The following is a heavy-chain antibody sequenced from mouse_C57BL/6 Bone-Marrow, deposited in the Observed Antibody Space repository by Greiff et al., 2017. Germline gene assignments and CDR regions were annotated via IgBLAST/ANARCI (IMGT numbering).Heavy chain of an antibody. CDR1: GFNIKDDY. V-gene: IGHV14-4*01. Sequence: EVQLQQSGAELVRPGASVKLSCTASGFNIKDDYMHWVKQRPEQGLEWIGWIDPANGDTEYASKFQGQATITADTSSHTAYLQLSSLTSEDTAVYYCTHFYYYGSSPAWFAYWGQGTLVTVSA. J-gene: IGHJ3*01. D-gene: IGHD1-1*01. CDR3: THFYYYGSSPAWFAY. CDR2: IDPANGDT.